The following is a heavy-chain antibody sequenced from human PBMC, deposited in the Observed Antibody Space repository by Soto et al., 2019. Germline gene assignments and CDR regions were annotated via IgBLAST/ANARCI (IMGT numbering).Heavy chain of an antibody. V-gene: IGHV1-46*01. Sequence: ASVKVSCKASGYTFTSYYMHWVRQAPGQGLEWMGIINPSGGSTSYAQKFQGRVTMTRDTSTSTVYMELSSLRSEDTAVYYCAREKEVVVAVQYYYYGMDVWGQGTTVTVSS. CDR3: AREKEVVVAVQYYYYGMDV. J-gene: IGHJ6*02. D-gene: IGHD2-15*01. CDR2: INPSGGST. CDR1: GYTFTSYY.